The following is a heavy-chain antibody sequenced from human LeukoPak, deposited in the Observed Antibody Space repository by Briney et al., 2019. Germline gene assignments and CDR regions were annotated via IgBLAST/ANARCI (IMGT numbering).Heavy chain of an antibody. Sequence: QTDSLICAISGDSVSSNSAAWNGIRQSPSRGLEWLGRTYYSSKWYNEYAVSVNSRITINPDTSKNQFSLQLNSVTPEDTAVYYCARVLRGYFDYWGQGALGSASS. CDR1: GDSVSSNSAA. CDR2: TYYSSKWYN. D-gene: IGHD3-10*01. V-gene: IGHV6-1*01. J-gene: IGHJ4*02. CDR3: ARVLRGYFDY.